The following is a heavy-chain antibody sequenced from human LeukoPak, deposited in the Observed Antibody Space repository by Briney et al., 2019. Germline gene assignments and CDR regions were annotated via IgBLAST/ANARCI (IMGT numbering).Heavy chain of an antibody. Sequence: PGGSLRLSCAASGFTFSGYRMDWVRQTLGKGLEWVANIKPDGSEIYYADSVKGRFTISRDNAKNSLYLQMNSLRAEDTAVYYCTRSLDYWGQGTLVTVSS. CDR2: IKPDGSEI. J-gene: IGHJ4*02. CDR1: GFTFSGYR. D-gene: IGHD2-15*01. V-gene: IGHV3-7*02. CDR3: TRSLDY.